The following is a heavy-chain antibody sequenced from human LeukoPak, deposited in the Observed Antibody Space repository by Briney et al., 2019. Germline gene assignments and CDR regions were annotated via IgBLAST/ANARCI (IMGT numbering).Heavy chain of an antibody. CDR3: AREYCSGGSCYYYFDY. V-gene: IGHV3-64*01. J-gene: IGHJ4*02. CDR1: GFTLRSYA. Sequence: GGPLRLSGAASGFTLRSYAMHWVRQAPGKGLEYVSAIISNGGSTYYANSVKGRFTISRDNSKNTLYLQMGSLRAEDMAVYYCAREYCSGGSCYYYFDYWGQGTLVTVSS. CDR2: IISNGGST. D-gene: IGHD2-15*01.